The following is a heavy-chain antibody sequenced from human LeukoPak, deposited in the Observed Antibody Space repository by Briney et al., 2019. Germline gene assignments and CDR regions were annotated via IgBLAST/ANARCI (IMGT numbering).Heavy chain of an antibody. D-gene: IGHD3-10*01. CDR2: IKQDGSEK. J-gene: IGHJ6*02. CDR3: ARRRYYPNGMDV. Sequence: PGGSLRLSCAASGFTFSNYWMSWVRQAPGKGLEWVANIKQDGSEKYYVDSVKGRFTISRDNAENSLYLQMNSLGAEDTAVYYCARRRYYPNGMDVWGQGTTVTVSS. CDR1: GFTFSNYW. V-gene: IGHV3-7*01.